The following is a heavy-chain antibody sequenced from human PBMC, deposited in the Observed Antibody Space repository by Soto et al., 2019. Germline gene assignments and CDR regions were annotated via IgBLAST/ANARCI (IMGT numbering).Heavy chain of an antibody. CDR1: GFSVSAYE. J-gene: IGHJ3*01. CDR2: MSVSGYRT. V-gene: IGHV3-48*03. Sequence: EVQLVESGGGLVQPGGXLRLSCAASGFSVSAYEMDWVRXAPGKGLDWVSFMSVSGYRTYYPDSVKGRFTISRDNAKXXXYXXXXXXXXXXXXXXXXXXXXXXXXTDAFDLWGQGTMVTVSS. CDR3: XXXXXXXXTDAFDL.